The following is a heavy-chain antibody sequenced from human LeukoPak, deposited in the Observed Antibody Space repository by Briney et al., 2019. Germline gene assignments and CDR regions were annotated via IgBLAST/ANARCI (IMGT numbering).Heavy chain of an antibody. J-gene: IGHJ3*02. Sequence: GSLRLSCAASGFTVSSNYMSWVRQAPGTGLEWVSIIYDIGSTYYADSVKGRFTISRDNSQNTLYLQLNSLRAEDTAVYYCARTAVTPGSSDAFDIWGQGTVVTVSS. CDR1: GFTVSSNY. V-gene: IGHV3-53*01. CDR3: ARTAVTPGSSDAFDI. CDR2: IYDIGST. D-gene: IGHD4-17*01.